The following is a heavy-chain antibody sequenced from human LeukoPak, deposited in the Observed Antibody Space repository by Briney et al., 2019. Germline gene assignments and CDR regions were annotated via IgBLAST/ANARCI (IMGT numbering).Heavy chain of an antibody. CDR1: GYTFTSYG. CDR3: ARATLVIPLEGGFDY. V-gene: IGHV1-18*01. D-gene: IGHD3-16*02. J-gene: IGHJ4*02. Sequence: ASVKVSCKASGYTFTSYGISWVRQAPGQGLEWMGWISAYNGNTNYAQKLQGRVTMTTDTSTSTAYMELRSLRSDDTAVYYCARATLVIPLEGGFDYWGQGTLVTVS. CDR2: ISAYNGNT.